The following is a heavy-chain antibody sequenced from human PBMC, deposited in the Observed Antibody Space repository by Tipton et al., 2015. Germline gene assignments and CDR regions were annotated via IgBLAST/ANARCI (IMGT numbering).Heavy chain of an antibody. CDR3: ARDLEHGMDV. D-gene: IGHD5-24*01. CDR1: GDSVSSSSHY. CDR2: TYYTGAT. Sequence: GLVKPSETLSLTCSVSGDSVSSSSHYWGWIRQPPGKGPEWIGSTYYTGATYYNPSLQSRVTVSLDTSKNQFSLKLTSVTAADTAVYYCARDLEHGMDVWGQGTTVTVSS. V-gene: IGHV4-39*07. J-gene: IGHJ6*02.